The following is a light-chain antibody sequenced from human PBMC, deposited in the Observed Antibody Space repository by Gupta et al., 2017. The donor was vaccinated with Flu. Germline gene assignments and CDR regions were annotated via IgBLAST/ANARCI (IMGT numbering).Light chain of an antibody. CDR2: KTS. CDR1: QYISTS. CDR3: QQDYMLWT. Sequence: SPSTLSASVGDTVTITCRDSQYISTSLDWYQQKAGKAPKLLIFKTSMGESEVPSRFGGGGSGTEFTLTSSRRQPDDFANYYCQQDYMLWTFGQGTKVGIK. V-gene: IGKV1-5*03. J-gene: IGKJ1*01.